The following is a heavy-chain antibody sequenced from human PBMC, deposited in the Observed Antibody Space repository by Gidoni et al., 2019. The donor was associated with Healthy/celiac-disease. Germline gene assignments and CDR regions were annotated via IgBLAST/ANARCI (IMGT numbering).Heavy chain of an antibody. Sequence: VQLVASGGGLIQPCGSLILSCAASGFTVSSIYMSWVRQAPGKGLVWVSVIYSGGSTYYEDSVKGRFTISRDNSKNTLYLQMNSLRAEDTAVYYCARDYPSTHAFDIWGQGTMVTVSS. CDR1: GFTVSSIY. D-gene: IGHD2-2*01. V-gene: IGHV3-53*01. CDR3: ARDYPSTHAFDI. J-gene: IGHJ3*02. CDR2: IYSGGST.